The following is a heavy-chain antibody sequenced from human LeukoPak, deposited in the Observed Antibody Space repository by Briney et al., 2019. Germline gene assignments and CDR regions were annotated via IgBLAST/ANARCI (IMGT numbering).Heavy chain of an antibody. D-gene: IGHD4-17*01. J-gene: IGHJ4*02. Sequence: SVKVSCKASGGTFSSYTISWVRQAPGQGLEWMGRIIPILGIANYAQKFQGRVTITADKSTSTAYMELSSLRSENTAVYYCAREISMTTVPNGAFDYWGQGTLVTVSS. CDR3: AREISMTTVPNGAFDY. V-gene: IGHV1-69*04. CDR1: GGTFSSYT. CDR2: IIPILGIA.